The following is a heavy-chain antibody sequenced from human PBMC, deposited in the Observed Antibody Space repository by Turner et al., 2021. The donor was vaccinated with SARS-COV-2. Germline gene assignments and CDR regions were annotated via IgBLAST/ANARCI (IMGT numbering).Heavy chain of an antibody. Sequence: QVQLVQSGAEVKKPGASVKVSCKGSGYTLTELSMHWVRQAPGEGLDWMGGFDPEDGETIYAQKFQGRVTMTEDTSTDTAYMELSSLRSEDTAVYYCATGVAVTGTPSEYYYYYGMDVWGQGTTVTVSS. CDR3: ATGVAVTGTPSEYYYYYGMDV. CDR2: FDPEDGET. J-gene: IGHJ6*02. CDR1: GYTLTELS. V-gene: IGHV1-24*01. D-gene: IGHD6-19*01.